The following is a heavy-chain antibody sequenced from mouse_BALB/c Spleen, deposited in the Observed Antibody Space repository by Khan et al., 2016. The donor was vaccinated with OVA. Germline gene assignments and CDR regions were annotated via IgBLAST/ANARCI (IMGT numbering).Heavy chain of an antibody. V-gene: IGHV3-2*02. CDR2: ISYSGNT. CDR3: ARIKGGDFDY. CDR1: GYSITSDYA. Sequence: EVQLVESGPGLVKPSQSLSLTCPVTGYSITSDYAWNWIRQFPGNNLEWMGYISYSGNTKYTPSLKSRISITRDTSKNQFFLQLNSVTIEDTATYYCARIKGGDFDYWGQGTTLTVSS. J-gene: IGHJ2*01.